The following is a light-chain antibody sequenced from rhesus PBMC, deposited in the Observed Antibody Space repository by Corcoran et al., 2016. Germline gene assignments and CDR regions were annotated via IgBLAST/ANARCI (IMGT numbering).Light chain of an antibody. CDR2: EVT. V-gene: IGLV2-32*02. J-gene: IGLJ1*01. CDR3: SSYTGSNIYI. Sequence: QAALTQPRSVSGSPGQTGTISCTGTSSDIGGYNYVSWYQQHPGTAPKLMISEVTKRPSGVSDRFSGSKSGNTASLTISGLQAEDEADYHCSSYTGSNIYIFGAGTRLTVL. CDR1: SSDIGGYNY.